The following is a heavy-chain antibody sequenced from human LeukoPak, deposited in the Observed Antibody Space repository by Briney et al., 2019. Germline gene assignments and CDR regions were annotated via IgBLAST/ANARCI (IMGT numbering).Heavy chain of an antibody. CDR1: GYSITRYF. Sequence: GASVKVACQPFGYSITRYFILWVRQAPGQGLEWMGWINPNNCGINSPQKFQGRVTITRVTSLVPAYMELNRLTYDDPGVYYCWRDRHWNKGNFDYWGQGDLGTVSS. CDR3: WRDRHWNKGNFDY. J-gene: IGHJ4*02. D-gene: IGHD1/OR15-1a*01. CDR2: INPNNCGI. V-gene: IGHV1-2*02.